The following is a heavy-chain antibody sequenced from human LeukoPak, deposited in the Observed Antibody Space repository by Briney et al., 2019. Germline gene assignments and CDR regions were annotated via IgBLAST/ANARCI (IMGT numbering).Heavy chain of an antibody. Sequence: PGGSLRLSCAASGFTFSSYSMNWVRQAPGKGLEWVSSISSSSSYIYYADSVKGRFTISRDNPKNSLYLQMNSLRAEDTAVYYCARSYCSSTSCYTYYYYYYMDVWGKGTTVTVSS. CDR1: GFTFSSYS. D-gene: IGHD2-2*02. CDR3: ARSYCSSTSCYTYYYYYYMDV. V-gene: IGHV3-21*01. J-gene: IGHJ6*03. CDR2: ISSSSSYI.